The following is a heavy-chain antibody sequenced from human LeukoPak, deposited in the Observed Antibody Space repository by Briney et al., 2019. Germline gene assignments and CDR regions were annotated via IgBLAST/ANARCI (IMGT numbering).Heavy chain of an antibody. CDR2: IYHSGST. V-gene: IGHV4-59*01. J-gene: IGHJ4*02. CDR3: VRLRWELLAPYFDH. CDR1: TDSTNTYY. D-gene: IGHD2-15*01. Sequence: MCSETLSLTCSVSTDSTNTYYWSWIRQSPGKGLEWIGHIYHSGSTDYNPSFKSRVTISIDMSKKEFSLKLTSVTVADTAMYYCVRLRWELLAPYFDHWGQGALVRVLS.